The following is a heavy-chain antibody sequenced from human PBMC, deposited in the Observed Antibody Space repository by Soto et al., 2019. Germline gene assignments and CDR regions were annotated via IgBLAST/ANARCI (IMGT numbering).Heavy chain of an antibody. V-gene: IGHV3-11*06. D-gene: IGHD4-17*01. CDR2: ISSSSSYT. CDR3: ARDLRYGDYIIWFDP. Sequence: QVQLVESGGGLVKPGGSLRLSCAASGFTFSDYYMSWIRQAPGKGLEWVSYISSSSSYTNYADSVKGRFTISRDNAKNSLYLQMNSLRAEDTAVYYCARDLRYGDYIIWFDPWGQGTLVTVSS. J-gene: IGHJ5*02. CDR1: GFTFSDYY.